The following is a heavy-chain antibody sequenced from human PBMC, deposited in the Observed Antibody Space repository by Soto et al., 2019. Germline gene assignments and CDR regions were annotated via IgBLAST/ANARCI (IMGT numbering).Heavy chain of an antibody. Sequence: QITLKESGPTLVKPTQTLTLTCTFSGFSLSTSGVGVGWIRQPPGKALEWLALIYWYDDKLYSPSLKSRLTITKDNSKIQVVLTMPNMDPVDTATYCGTILLPDSSGCYSGGAADYWGQGTLVIVSS. CDR1: GFSLSTSGVG. V-gene: IGHV2-5*01. CDR2: IYWYDDK. CDR3: TILLPDSSGCYSGGAADY. D-gene: IGHD6-19*01. J-gene: IGHJ4*02.